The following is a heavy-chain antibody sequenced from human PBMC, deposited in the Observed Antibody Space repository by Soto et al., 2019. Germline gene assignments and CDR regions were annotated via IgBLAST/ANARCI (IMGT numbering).Heavy chain of an antibody. V-gene: IGHV4-59*08. CDR2: IYYSGST. CDR1: GGSISSYY. J-gene: IGHJ5*02. Sequence: PSETLSLTCTVSGGSISSYYWSWIRQPPGKGLEWIGYIYYSGSTNYNPSLKSRVTISVDTSKNQFSLKLSSVTAADTAVYYCARLWFGELYGPYNWFDPWGQGTLVTVSS. CDR3: ARLWFGELYGPYNWFDP. D-gene: IGHD3-10*01.